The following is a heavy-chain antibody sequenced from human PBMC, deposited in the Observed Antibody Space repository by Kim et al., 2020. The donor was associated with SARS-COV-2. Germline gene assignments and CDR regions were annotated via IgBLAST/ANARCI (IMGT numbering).Heavy chain of an antibody. J-gene: IGHJ4*02. V-gene: IGHV1-69*13. CDR1: GGTFSSYA. D-gene: IGHD6-19*01. Sequence: SVKVSCKASGGTFSSYAISWVRQAPGQGLEWMGGIIPIFGTANYAQKFQGRVTITADESTSTAYMELSSLRSEDTAVYYCARSLGRGFDSSGWYGYFDYWGQGTLVTVSS. CDR2: IIPIFGTA. CDR3: ARSLGRGFDSSGWYGYFDY.